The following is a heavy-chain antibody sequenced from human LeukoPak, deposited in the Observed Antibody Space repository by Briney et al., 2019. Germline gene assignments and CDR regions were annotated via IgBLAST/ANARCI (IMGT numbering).Heavy chain of an antibody. Sequence: GASVKVSCKASGYTFTDYFIHWVRQAPGQGLEWMGRINSNSGVTDDAQNFQFRVTMTRDTSISTAYMELCRLTSDDTAVYYCARDLPSTSNWELDFWGQGTLVIVSS. CDR2: INSNSGVT. J-gene: IGHJ4*02. CDR1: GYTFTDYF. V-gene: IGHV1-2*06. D-gene: IGHD1-26*01. CDR3: ARDLPSTSNWELDF.